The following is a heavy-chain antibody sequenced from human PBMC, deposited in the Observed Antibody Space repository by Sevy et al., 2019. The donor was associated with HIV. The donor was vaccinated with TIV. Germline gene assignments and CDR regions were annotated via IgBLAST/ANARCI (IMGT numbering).Heavy chain of an antibody. CDR2: ISGTT. CDR1: GASVRSDSYY. D-gene: IGHD3-16*01. CDR3: ASAKKLADTYYDSTVYYSFAY. J-gene: IGHJ4*02. V-gene: IGHV4-61*01. Sequence: SETLSLTCAVSGASVRSDSYYWTWIRQTPGRGLEWIGHISGTTSYNPSLKSLLTISRDTSKKQFSLTLSSVTAADTAVYYCASAKKLADTYYDSTVYYSFAYWGPGTLVTVSS.